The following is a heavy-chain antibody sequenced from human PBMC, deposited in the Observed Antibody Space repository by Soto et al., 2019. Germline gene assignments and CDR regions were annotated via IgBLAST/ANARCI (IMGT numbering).Heavy chain of an antibody. CDR3: AKVLSELVPRYFDT. CDR2: ITPGGGIT. Sequence: QVQLVQSGAEVKKPGASVRVSCKASGYTFTTYDIHWVRQAPGLGLVWMGIITPGGGITSYAQKFKGRITMTRDTSTSTVYMELSSLRSEDTAMYYCAKVLSELVPRYFDTWGQGTLVTVSS. CDR1: GYTFTTYD. D-gene: IGHD6-13*01. V-gene: IGHV1-46*01. J-gene: IGHJ4*02.